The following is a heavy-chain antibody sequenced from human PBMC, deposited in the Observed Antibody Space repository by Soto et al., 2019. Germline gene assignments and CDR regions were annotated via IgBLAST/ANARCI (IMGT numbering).Heavy chain of an antibody. D-gene: IGHD3-10*01. Sequence: EVQLVESGGGLVQPGGSLRLSCAVSGFTFSSFWMHWVRQAPGEGLVWVSRINTDGSSTSYADSVKGRFTIARDNASKTLYLQLNSLRVEDTAMYCCAKRGVDTFGLSYWGQGTLVTVSS. V-gene: IGHV3-74*01. CDR2: INTDGSST. CDR3: AKRGVDTFGLSY. J-gene: IGHJ4*02. CDR1: GFTFSSFW.